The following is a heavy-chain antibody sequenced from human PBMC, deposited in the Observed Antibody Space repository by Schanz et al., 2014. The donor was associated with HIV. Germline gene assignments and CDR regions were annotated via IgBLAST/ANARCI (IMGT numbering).Heavy chain of an antibody. D-gene: IGHD1-26*01. CDR1: GYTFTSYG. J-gene: IGHJ6*02. Sequence: QVQLVQSGAEMKKPGASVKVSCKASGYTFTSYGISWVRQAPGQGLEWMGWMNPNSGNTGYAQKFQGRVTMTRNTSISTAYMELSSLRSEDTAVYYCARRGLVGATLYYYYYGMDVWGQGTTVTVSS. CDR3: ARRGLVGATLYYYYYGMDV. V-gene: IGHV1-8*02. CDR2: MNPNSGNT.